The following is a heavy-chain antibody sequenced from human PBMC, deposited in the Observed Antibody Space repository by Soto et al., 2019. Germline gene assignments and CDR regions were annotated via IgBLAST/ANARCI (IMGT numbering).Heavy chain of an antibody. J-gene: IGHJ4*02. CDR1: GFTFSSYS. D-gene: IGHD3-22*01. CDR3: ARVFTYYYDSSGYYFDY. CDR2: ISSSSSYI. Sequence: GSLRLSCAASGFTFSSYSMNWVRQAPGKGLEWVSSISSSSSYIYYADSVKGRFTISRDNAKNSPYLQMNSLRAEDTAVYYCARVFTYYYDSSGYYFDYWGQGTLVTVSS. V-gene: IGHV3-21*01.